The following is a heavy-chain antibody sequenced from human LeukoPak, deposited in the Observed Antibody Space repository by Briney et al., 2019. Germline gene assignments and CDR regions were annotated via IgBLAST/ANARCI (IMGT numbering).Heavy chain of an antibody. CDR1: GFTFRNYG. Sequence: GGSLRLSCAASGFTFRNYGMGWVRQAPGKGLEWVSAITGSGDGTYYADSLKGRFTVSRDNSKNTLFLQMNSLRAEDTAVYYGAKDSAVATMWGQGTMVTVSS. J-gene: IGHJ3*02. V-gene: IGHV3-23*01. D-gene: IGHD5-12*01. CDR2: ITGSGDGT. CDR3: AKDSAVATM.